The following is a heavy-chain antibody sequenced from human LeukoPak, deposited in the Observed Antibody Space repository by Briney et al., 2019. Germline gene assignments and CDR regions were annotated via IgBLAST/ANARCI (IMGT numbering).Heavy chain of an antibody. CDR2: ISSNGGST. V-gene: IGHV3-64*01. J-gene: IGHJ4*02. CDR1: GFTFSSYA. Sequence: GGSLGLSCAASGFTFSSYAMHWVRQAPGKGLEYVSAISSNGGSTYYANSVKGRFTISRDNSKNTLYLQMGSLRAEDMAVYYCARTRTTVTTGNYFDYWGQGTLVTVSS. CDR3: ARTRTTVTTGNYFDY. D-gene: IGHD4-17*01.